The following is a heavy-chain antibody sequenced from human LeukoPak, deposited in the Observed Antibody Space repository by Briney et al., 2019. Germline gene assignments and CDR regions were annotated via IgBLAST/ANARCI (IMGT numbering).Heavy chain of an antibody. D-gene: IGHD3-9*01. J-gene: IGHJ5*02. Sequence: AASVTVSCKASGYTFTSYGISWVRPAPGQGLEWMGWISAYNGNTNYAQKLQGRVTMTTDTSTSTAYMELRSLRSDDTAVYYCARDNDILTGYYGWFDPWGQGTLVTVSS. CDR1: GYTFTSYG. CDR2: ISAYNGNT. CDR3: ARDNDILTGYYGWFDP. V-gene: IGHV1-18*01.